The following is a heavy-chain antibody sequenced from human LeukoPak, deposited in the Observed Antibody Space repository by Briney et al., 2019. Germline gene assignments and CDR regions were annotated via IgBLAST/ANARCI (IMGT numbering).Heavy chain of an antibody. CDR1: GGSISSYY. J-gene: IGHJ4*02. CDR3: ARQGAVAGGGVD. Sequence: PSETLSLTCTVSGGSISSYYWSWIRQPPGKGLEWIGYIYGSGSPNYSPSLKTRVTISVDTSKNQFSLKLSSVTAADTAVYYCARQGAVAGGGVDWGQGTLVTVSS. D-gene: IGHD6-19*01. V-gene: IGHV4-59*08. CDR2: IYGSGSP.